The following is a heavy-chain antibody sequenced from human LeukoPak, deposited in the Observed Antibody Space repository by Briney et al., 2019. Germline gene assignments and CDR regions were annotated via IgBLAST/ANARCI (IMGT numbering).Heavy chain of an antibody. J-gene: IGHJ4*02. CDR3: TTDAWSYPFDY. CDR2: IKSKTDGGTT. CDR1: GFTFSIAW. D-gene: IGHD1-26*01. V-gene: IGHV3-15*01. Sequence: GGSLRLSCAASGFTFSIAWMSWVRQAPGKGLEWVGRIKSKTDGGTTDYAAPVKGRFTISRDDSKNTLYLQMNSLKTEDTAVYYCTTDAWSYPFDYWGQGTLVTVSS.